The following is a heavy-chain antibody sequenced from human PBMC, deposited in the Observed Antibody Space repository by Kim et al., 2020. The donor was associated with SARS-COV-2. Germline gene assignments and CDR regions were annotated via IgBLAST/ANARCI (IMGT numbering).Heavy chain of an antibody. V-gene: IGHV5-51*01. CDR3: ARQGSGWYNWFDP. J-gene: IGHJ5*02. Sequence: GPSFQGQVTISAEKSTSTAYLQWSSLKASDTAMYYCARQGSGWYNWFDPWGQGTLVTVSS. D-gene: IGHD6-19*01.